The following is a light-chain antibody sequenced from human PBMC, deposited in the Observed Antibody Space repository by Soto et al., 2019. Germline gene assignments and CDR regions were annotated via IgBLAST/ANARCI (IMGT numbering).Light chain of an antibody. CDR3: QQYASSPWT. Sequence: ESVLTQSPDTLSLSPGERATLSCRASQSVSSSYLAWYQQKPGQAPRLLIYGASSRATGFPDRFSGSGSGTDFTLTISSLEPDDFALYYCQQYASSPWTFGQGTKVEI. V-gene: IGKV3-20*01. CDR2: GAS. J-gene: IGKJ1*01. CDR1: QSVSSSY.